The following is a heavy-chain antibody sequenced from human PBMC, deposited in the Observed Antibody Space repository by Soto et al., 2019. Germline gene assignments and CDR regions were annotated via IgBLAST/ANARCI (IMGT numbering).Heavy chain of an antibody. J-gene: IGHJ3*02. CDR1: GFTFSSYS. V-gene: IGHV3-21*01. Sequence: EVQLVESGGGLVKPGGSLRLSCGASGFTFSSYSMNWVRQAPGKGLEWVSSISSSSSYIYYADSVKGRFTISRDKAMNSLYLQMNSLRAEDTAVYYCARDHGLSSYAFDIWGQGTMVTVSS. CDR3: ARDHGLSSYAFDI. D-gene: IGHD2-15*01. CDR2: ISSSSSYI.